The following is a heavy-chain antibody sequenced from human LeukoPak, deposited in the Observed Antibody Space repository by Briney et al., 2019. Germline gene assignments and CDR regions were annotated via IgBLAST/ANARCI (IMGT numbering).Heavy chain of an antibody. D-gene: IGHD3-10*01. J-gene: IGHJ4*02. CDR3: AKLPYGSGSPFDY. V-gene: IGHV3-30*18. CDR2: ISYDGSNK. CDR1: GFTFSSYG. Sequence: GGSLRLSCAAPGFTFSSYGMHWVRQAPGKGLEWVAVISYDGSNKYYADSVKGRFTISRDNSKNTLYLQMNSLRAEDTAVYYCAKLPYGSGSPFDYWGQGTLVTVSS.